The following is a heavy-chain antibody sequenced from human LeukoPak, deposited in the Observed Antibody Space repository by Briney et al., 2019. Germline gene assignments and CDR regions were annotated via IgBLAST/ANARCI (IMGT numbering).Heavy chain of an antibody. Sequence: GASVKVSCKASAYISSDFGISWVRLAPGGGLEWMGWVSGDNGQTNYAHKFYGRVTMTMETSTNTAYMELSNLTSEDTAIYYCTRGSSGRRDNWGQGTLVTVSA. CDR2: VSGDNGQT. V-gene: IGHV1-18*01. J-gene: IGHJ4*02. CDR3: TRGSSGRRDN. CDR1: AYISSDFG. D-gene: IGHD6-19*01.